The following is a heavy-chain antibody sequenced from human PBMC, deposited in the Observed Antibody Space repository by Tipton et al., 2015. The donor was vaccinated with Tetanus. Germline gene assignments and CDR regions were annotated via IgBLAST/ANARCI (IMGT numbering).Heavy chain of an antibody. V-gene: IGHV4-39*01. CDR1: GGSISNGDYY. Sequence: TLSLTCAVSGGSISNGDYYWAWIRQPPGKGLEWIGSIYFSGTTYYNPSLESRVTMSVDTSNNQFSMHLNSVTAADTAVYYCARAYDFWSGHLDFWGQGTLVTVSS. J-gene: IGHJ4*02. CDR2: IYFSGTT. D-gene: IGHD3-3*01. CDR3: ARAYDFWSGHLDF.